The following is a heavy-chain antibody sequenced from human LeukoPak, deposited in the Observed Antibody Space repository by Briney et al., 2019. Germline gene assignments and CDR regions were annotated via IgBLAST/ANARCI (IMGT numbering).Heavy chain of an antibody. CDR2: ISYDGSNK. V-gene: IGHV3-30*04. Sequence: GGSLRLSCAASGFTFSSYAMHWVRQAPGKGLEWVAVISYDGSNKYYADSVKGRFTISRDNSKNTLYLQMNSLRAEDTAVFYCAKGGARLHSYYFDYWGQGTLVTVSS. CDR1: GFTFSSYA. J-gene: IGHJ4*02. CDR3: AKGGARLHSYYFDY. D-gene: IGHD1-26*01.